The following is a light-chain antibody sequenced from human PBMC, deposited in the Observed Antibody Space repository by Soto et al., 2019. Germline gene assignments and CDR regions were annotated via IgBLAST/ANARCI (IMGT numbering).Light chain of an antibody. J-gene: IGLJ1*01. V-gene: IGLV1-40*01. CDR1: SSNIGAGYD. CDR2: GNN. CDR3: QSYDGSLSGSV. Sequence: QSVLTQPPSVSGAPGQRVTISCTGSSSNIGAGYDVHWYQQFPGTAPKLLIYGNNNRPSGVPDRFSGSKSGTSASLAITGLQSEDEADFYCQSYDGSLSGSVFGTGIKLTVL.